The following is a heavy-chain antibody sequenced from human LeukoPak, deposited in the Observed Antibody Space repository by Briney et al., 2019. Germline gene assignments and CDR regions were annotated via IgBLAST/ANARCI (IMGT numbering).Heavy chain of an antibody. CDR1: GDSMTSNNW. CDR3: ARGTEADGTFMFDF. J-gene: IGHJ4*02. Sequence: PSKTLSLTCAVSGDSMTSNNWWSWVRQPPGKGLEWIGDIYHTGRTNYNPSLKSRVTISVDKSKKQFSLKLDSVTAADTAVYYCARGTEADGTFMFDFWGQGTVVTVSS. D-gene: IGHD5-24*01. V-gene: IGHV4-4*02. CDR2: IYHTGRT.